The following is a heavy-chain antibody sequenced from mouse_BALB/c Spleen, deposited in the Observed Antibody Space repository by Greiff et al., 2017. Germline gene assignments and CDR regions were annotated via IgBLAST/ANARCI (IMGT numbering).Heavy chain of an antibody. J-gene: IGHJ4*01. CDR2: IRNKANGYTT. CDR1: GFTFTDYY. V-gene: IGHV7-3*02. D-gene: IGHD2-4*01. Sequence: EVKLMESGGGLVQPGGSLRLSCATSGFTFTDYYMSWVRQPPGKALEWLGFIRNKANGYTTEYSASVKGRFTISRDNSQSILYLQMNTLRAEDSATYYCARDPVYYDYNGGYAMDYWGQGTSVTVSS. CDR3: ARDPVYYDYNGGYAMDY.